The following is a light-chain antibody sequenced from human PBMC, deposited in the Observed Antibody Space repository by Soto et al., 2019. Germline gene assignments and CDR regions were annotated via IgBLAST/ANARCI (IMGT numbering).Light chain of an antibody. CDR1: QSISSW. J-gene: IGKJ1*01. CDR2: KAS. Sequence: DIQMTQSPSTLSASVGDRVTITCRASQSISSWLAWYQQKPGKAPKLLIYKASSLESGLPSRFSGSGSGTEFTLTISSLQPDDFATYYCQQYNSYSPTWTFGQGTKVEIK. CDR3: QQYNSYSPTWT. V-gene: IGKV1-5*03.